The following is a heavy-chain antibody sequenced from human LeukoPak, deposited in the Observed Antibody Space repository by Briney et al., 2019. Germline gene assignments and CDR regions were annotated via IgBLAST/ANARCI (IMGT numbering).Heavy chain of an antibody. Sequence: GGSLRLSCAASGFTFSNYAMNWVRQAPGKGLEWVSGISDSGGSTYNADPVKGRFTISRDNSKNTLYLQMNSLTAADTAVYYCASDNYDFWRGGSDYYYYMDVWGKGTTVTVSS. CDR3: ASDNYDFWRGGSDYYYYMDV. CDR1: GFTFSNYA. V-gene: IGHV3-23*01. J-gene: IGHJ6*03. D-gene: IGHD3-3*01. CDR2: ISDSGGST.